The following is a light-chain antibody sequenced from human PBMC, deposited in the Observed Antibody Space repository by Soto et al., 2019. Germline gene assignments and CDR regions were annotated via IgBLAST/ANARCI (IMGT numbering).Light chain of an antibody. J-gene: IGLJ1*01. Sequence: QCALTQPASVSGSPGQSITISCTGTSSDVGGYTHVSWYQQHPGKAPKLMIYDVNNRPSGVSNRFSGSKSGNTASLTISGLQADDEGDYHCSSYTSSSSYVFGTGTKVTVL. CDR3: SSYTSSSSYV. CDR2: DVN. V-gene: IGLV2-14*03. CDR1: SSDVGGYTH.